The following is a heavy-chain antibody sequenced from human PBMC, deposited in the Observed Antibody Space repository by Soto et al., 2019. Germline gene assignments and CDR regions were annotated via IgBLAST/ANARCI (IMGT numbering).Heavy chain of an antibody. CDR1: RLTFSNYG. J-gene: IGHJ4*01. V-gene: IGHV3-30*03. CDR3: AREAGCSGTNCNVYFDY. Sequence: GGSLRLSCVASRLTFSNYGMHWVRQAPGKGLEWVAVISYESISSVYRDSVRGRFTISRDNSRNTLYLHMNSLTPEDTAVYYCAREAGCSGTNCNVYFDYWGLGTLVTVSS. CDR2: ISYESISS. D-gene: IGHD2-15*01.